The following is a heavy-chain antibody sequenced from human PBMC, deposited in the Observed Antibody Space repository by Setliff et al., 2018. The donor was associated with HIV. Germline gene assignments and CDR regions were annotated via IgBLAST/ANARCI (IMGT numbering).Heavy chain of an antibody. Sequence: TSETLSLTCAVYGGSFSAYYWTWIRQPPGKGLEWIGEINHSGSTNYNPSLKSRVTISVDTSKNQFSLKLRSVTAADTAIYYCARSDLDNGSGYFDYYSYYMDVWGRGTKVTVSS. J-gene: IGHJ6*03. CDR1: GGSFSAYY. D-gene: IGHD3-22*01. CDR3: ARSDLDNGSGYFDYYSYYMDV. CDR2: INHSGST. V-gene: IGHV4-34*01.